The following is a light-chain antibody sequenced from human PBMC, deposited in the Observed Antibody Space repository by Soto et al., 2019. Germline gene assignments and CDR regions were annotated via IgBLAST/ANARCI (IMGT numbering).Light chain of an antibody. CDR2: EVS. Sequence: QAVVTQPPSASGSPGQSVTISCTGTSSDIGYYNYVSWYQQYPGKAPKLLIYEVSKRPSGVPDRFSGSKSGNTASLTVSGLQAADEADYYCTSYAGTDVHYVFGTGTKLTVL. J-gene: IGLJ1*01. CDR3: TSYAGTDVHYV. CDR1: SSDIGYYNY. V-gene: IGLV2-8*01.